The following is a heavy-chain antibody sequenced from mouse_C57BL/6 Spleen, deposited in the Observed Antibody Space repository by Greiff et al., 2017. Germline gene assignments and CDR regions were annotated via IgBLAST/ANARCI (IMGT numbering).Heavy chain of an antibody. Sequence: QVQLQQSGAELVRPGASVKMSCKASGYTFTSYNMHWVKQTPRQGLEWIGAIYPGNGVTSYKQKFKGKATLTVDKSSSTAYMQLSSLRSEDSAVYFCAREGSSSGDYYAMDYWGQGTSVTVSS. D-gene: IGHD1-1*01. V-gene: IGHV1-12*01. CDR3: AREGSSSGDYYAMDY. J-gene: IGHJ4*01. CDR1: GYTFTSYN. CDR2: IYPGNGVT.